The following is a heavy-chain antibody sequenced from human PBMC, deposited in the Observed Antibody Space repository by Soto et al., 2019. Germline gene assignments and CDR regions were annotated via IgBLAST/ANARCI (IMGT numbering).Heavy chain of an antibody. D-gene: IGHD2-2*01. CDR1: GYTFTSYG. CDR3: ASFYCSSTSCARDRFDP. J-gene: IGHJ5*02. V-gene: IGHV1-18*01. CDR2: ISAYNGNT. Sequence: ASVKVSCKASGYTFTSYGISRARQAPGQGLEWMGWISAYNGNTNYAQKLQGRVTMTTDTSTSTAYMELRSLRSDDTAVYYCASFYCSSTSCARDRFDPWGKGTLVTVSS.